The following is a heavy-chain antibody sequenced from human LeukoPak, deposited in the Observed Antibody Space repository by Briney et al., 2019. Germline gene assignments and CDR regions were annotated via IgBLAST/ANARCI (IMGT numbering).Heavy chain of an antibody. D-gene: IGHD6-13*01. CDR1: GYTFTSYG. J-gene: IGHJ6*02. V-gene: IGHV1-18*01. CDR3: ATTSIAAAGRNYYYYGMDV. Sequence: ASVKVSFKASGYTFTSYGISWVRQAPGQGLEWMGWISAYNGNTNYAQKLQGRVTMTTDTSTSTAYMELRSLRSDDTAVYYCATTSIAAAGRNYYYYGMDVWGQGTTVTVSS. CDR2: ISAYNGNT.